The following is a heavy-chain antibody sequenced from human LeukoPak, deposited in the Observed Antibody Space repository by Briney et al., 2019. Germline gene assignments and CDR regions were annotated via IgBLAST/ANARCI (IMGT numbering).Heavy chain of an antibody. CDR2: INSDGSNT. CDR1: GFIFSNYW. CDR3: ARGKSSGWYLGY. V-gene: IGHV3-74*01. J-gene: IGHJ4*02. D-gene: IGHD6-19*01. Sequence: PGGSLRLSCAASGFIFSNYWIHWVRQAPGKGLVWVSRINSDGSNTIYADSVKGRFTISRDNAKNSLYLQMNSLRAEDTAVYYCARGKSSGWYLGYWGQGNLVTVSS.